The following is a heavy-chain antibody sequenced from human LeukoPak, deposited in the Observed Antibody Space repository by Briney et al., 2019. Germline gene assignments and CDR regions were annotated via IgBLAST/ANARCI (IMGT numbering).Heavy chain of an antibody. V-gene: IGHV3-23*01. CDR3: ANLCSSTSCIGFDY. J-gene: IGHJ4*02. D-gene: IGHD2-2*01. Sequence: PGGSLRLSCAASGFTFSSYAMSWVRQAPGKGLEWVSAISGSGGSTYYADSVKGRFTISRDNSKNTLYLQMNSLRAEDTAVYYCANLCSSTSCIGFDYWGQGTLVTVSS. CDR2: ISGSGGST. CDR1: GFTFSSYA.